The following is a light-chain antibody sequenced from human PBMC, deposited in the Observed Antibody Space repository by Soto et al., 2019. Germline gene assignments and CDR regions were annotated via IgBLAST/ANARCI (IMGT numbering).Light chain of an antibody. CDR2: GAS. J-gene: IGKJ1*01. CDR3: QQHNTSPPWT. V-gene: IGKV3-15*01. CDR1: QSVSSN. Sequence: EIVMTQSPATLSVSPGERATLSCRASQSVSSNLAWYQQKPGQAPRLLIYGASTRATGIPARFSGSGSGTEFTLTISSLQSEDFAVYYCQQHNTSPPWTLAHGINVDIK.